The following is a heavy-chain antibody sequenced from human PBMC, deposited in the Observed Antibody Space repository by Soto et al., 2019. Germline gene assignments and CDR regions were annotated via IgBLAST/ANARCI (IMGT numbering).Heavy chain of an antibody. CDR2: ISAYNGNT. V-gene: IGHV1-18*01. Sequence: QVQLVQSGAEVKKPGASVKVSCKASGYTFTSYGIRWVRQAPGQGLEWMGWISAYNGNTNYAQKLQGRVTMTTDTSTSTADMVVRSLSSDGTAVYYCARDSFKYSSGWLDFDYWGQGTLVTVSS. D-gene: IGHD6-19*01. J-gene: IGHJ4*02. CDR3: ARDSFKYSSGWLDFDY. CDR1: GYTFTSYG.